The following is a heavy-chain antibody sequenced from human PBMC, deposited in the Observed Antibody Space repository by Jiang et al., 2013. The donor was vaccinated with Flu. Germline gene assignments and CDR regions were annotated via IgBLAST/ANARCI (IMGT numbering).Heavy chain of an antibody. CDR2: IIPILGIA. V-gene: IGHV1-69*04. D-gene: IGHD6-19*01. CDR1: GGTFSSYA. CDR3: ARDLPAPDSSGWYVFDY. Sequence: SGAEVKKPGSSVKVSCKASGGTFSSYAISWVRQAPGQGLEWMGRIIPILGIANYAQKFQGRVTITADKSTSTAYMELSSLRSEDTAVYYCARDLPAPDSSGWYVFDYWGQGTLVTVSS. J-gene: IGHJ4*02.